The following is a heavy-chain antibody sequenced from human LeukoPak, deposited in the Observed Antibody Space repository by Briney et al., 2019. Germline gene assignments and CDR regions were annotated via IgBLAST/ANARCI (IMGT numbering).Heavy chain of an antibody. Sequence: SETLSLTCNVSGASFTSFYWSWIRQPPGKGLEWIGYTHYSGTTNYNPSLKSRVTISLDTSRNQFSLRLSSVTAADTAIYYCARGANYYDISTFYYWGQGTLVTVSS. CDR2: THYSGTT. D-gene: IGHD3-22*01. CDR1: GASFTSFY. J-gene: IGHJ4*02. CDR3: ARGANYYDISTFYY. V-gene: IGHV4-59*01.